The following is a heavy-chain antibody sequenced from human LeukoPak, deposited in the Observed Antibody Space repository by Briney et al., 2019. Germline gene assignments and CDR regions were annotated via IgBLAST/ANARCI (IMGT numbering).Heavy chain of an antibody. CDR1: GGSISSSSYY. J-gene: IGHJ6*03. Sequence: PSETLSLTCTVSGGSISSSSYYWGWIRQPPGKGPEWIGSMSMYYSGSTYYNPSLKSRVTMSGDTSKNQFSLKLSSVTAADTAVYYCARGRIQAYYYYMDVWGKGTTVTVSS. CDR2: MSMYYSGST. D-gene: IGHD2-21*01. CDR3: ARGRIQAYYYYMDV. V-gene: IGHV4-39*07.